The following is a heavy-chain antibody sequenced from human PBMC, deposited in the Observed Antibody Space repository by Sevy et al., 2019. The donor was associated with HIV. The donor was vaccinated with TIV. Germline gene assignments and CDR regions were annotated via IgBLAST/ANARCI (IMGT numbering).Heavy chain of an antibody. V-gene: IGHV3-66*02. CDR3: AREATRYCSGGDCSRRNYYFYMDI. J-gene: IGHJ6*03. CDR1: GFTVGSTY. Sequence: GGSLRLPCAASGFTVGSTYMSWVRQAPGKGLEWVSIIYSGGNTYYADSVKGRFIISRDDSRNTLYLQMNSLRGEDTAVYFCAREATRYCSGGDCSRRNYYFYMDIWGKGTTVTVSS. D-gene: IGHD2-15*01. CDR2: IYSGGNT.